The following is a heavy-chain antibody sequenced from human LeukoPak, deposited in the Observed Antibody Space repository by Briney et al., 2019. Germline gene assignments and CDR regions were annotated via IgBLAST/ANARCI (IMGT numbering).Heavy chain of an antibody. V-gene: IGHV3-30*03. D-gene: IGHD4-11*01. Sequence: PGGSLRPSCVASGFTFSDYGIQWVRQAPGKGLEWVAVVAKDGGHKVYSDSVKGRLSISRDNSKNTAFLQMDSLRAEDAAVYFCAREHSHSNWFFDLWGPGTPVTVSS. J-gene: IGHJ2*01. CDR1: GFTFSDYG. CDR2: VAKDGGHK. CDR3: AREHSHSNWFFDL.